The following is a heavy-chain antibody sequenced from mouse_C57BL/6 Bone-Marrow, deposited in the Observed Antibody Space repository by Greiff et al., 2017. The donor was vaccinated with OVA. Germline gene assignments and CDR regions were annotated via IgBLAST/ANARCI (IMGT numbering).Heavy chain of an antibody. Sequence: QVQLQQPGTELVRPGASVKLSCKASGYTFTSYWMHWVKQRPGQGLEWIGNINPSNGGANYNEKFKSKATLTVDKSSSTAYMQLSSLTSEDSAVYYCARSRYGHAMDYWGQGTSVTVSS. CDR2: INPSNGGA. CDR1: GYTFTSYW. CDR3: ARSRYGHAMDY. V-gene: IGHV1-53*01. D-gene: IGHD2-10*02. J-gene: IGHJ4*01.